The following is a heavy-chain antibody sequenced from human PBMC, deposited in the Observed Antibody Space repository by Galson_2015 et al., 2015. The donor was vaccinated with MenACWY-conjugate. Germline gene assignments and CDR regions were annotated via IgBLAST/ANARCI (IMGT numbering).Heavy chain of an antibody. Sequence: SLRLSCAASGFTFSSYWMHWVRQAPGKGLVWVSRINSDGSSTSYADSVKGRFTIPRDNAKNSLYLQMNSLRAEDTAVYYCARGGRGYSYGLGYWGQGTLVTVSS. V-gene: IGHV3-74*01. D-gene: IGHD5-18*01. CDR1: GFTFSSYW. J-gene: IGHJ4*02. CDR2: INSDGSST. CDR3: ARGGRGYSYGLGY.